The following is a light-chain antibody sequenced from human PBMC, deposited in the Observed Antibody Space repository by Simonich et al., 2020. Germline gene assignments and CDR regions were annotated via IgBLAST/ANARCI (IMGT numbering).Light chain of an antibody. CDR1: QSLLLSNGYNF. V-gene: IGKV2-28*01. CDR3: MQALQTPLT. CDR2: LGS. J-gene: IGKJ1*01. Sequence: DIVMTQSPLSLPVTTGEPASISCRSSQSLLLSNGYNFLDWYLQKPGQAPQLLIYLGSNRASGVPDRCSGSGSGTDFTLKISRVEAEDVGVYYCMQALQTPLTFGQGTKVEIK.